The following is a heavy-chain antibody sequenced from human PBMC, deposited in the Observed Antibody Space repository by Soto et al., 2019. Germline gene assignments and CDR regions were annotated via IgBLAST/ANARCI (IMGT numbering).Heavy chain of an antibody. J-gene: IGHJ4*02. CDR3: ARDPRGYNYGDFDS. CDR1: GYIFNTYG. CDR2: ITTYNGNT. Sequence: ASVKVSCKASGYIFNTYGISWVRQAPGQGLEWMGRITTYNGNTNYAQNLQGRVTMTTDTSTGTVYMDLKSLTSDDTAVYYCARDPRGYNYGDFDSWGQGSLVTVSS. V-gene: IGHV1-18*01. D-gene: IGHD5-18*01.